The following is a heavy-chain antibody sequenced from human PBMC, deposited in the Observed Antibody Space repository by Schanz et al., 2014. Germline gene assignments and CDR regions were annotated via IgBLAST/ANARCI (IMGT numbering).Heavy chain of an antibody. CDR3: ARDRQHYYYGSGTYSDAFPI. CDR1: GYTLSAYS. CDR2: VNPSVRGT. J-gene: IGHJ3*02. D-gene: IGHD3-10*01. Sequence: QVQLVQSGTQVKKPGASVKVSCKASGYTLSAYSLHWVRQAPGQGLEWMGIVNPSVRGTHFAREFQGRVTVTSDTSTSTAYMELRSLTSADTAVYFCARDRQHYYYGSGTYSDAFPIWGQGTTVTVSS. V-gene: IGHV1-46*01.